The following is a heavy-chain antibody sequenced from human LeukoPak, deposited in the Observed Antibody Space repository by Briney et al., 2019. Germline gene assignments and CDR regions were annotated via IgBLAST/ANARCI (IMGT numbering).Heavy chain of an antibody. D-gene: IGHD3-10*01. CDR1: GFTFSDYY. CDR2: ISSSGSTI. CDR3: ARFYYGSGSYEMATILNYFDY. V-gene: IGHV3-11*01. J-gene: IGHJ4*02. Sequence: GGSLRLSCAASGFTFSDYYMSWIRQAPGKGLEWVSYISSSGSTIYYADSVKGRFTISRDNAKNSLYLQMNSLRAEDTAVYYCARFYYGSGSYEMATILNYFDYWGQGTLVTVSS.